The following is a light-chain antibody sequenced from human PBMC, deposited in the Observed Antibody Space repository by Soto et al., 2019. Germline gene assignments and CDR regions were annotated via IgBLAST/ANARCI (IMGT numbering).Light chain of an antibody. CDR3: QHRNSWPPGAT. J-gene: IGKJ5*01. Sequence: EIVLTQSPSTLSLSPGERATLSCRASQSISNYLAWYQQKPGQAPRLLIYGASNRATGTPARFSGSGSGTDFTLTISSLETEDSAVYYCQHRNSWPPGATFGQGTRLE. CDR1: QSISNY. V-gene: IGKV3-11*01. CDR2: GAS.